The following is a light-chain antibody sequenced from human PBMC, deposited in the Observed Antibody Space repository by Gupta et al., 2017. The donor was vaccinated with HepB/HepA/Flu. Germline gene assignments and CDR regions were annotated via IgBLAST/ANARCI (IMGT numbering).Light chain of an antibody. J-gene: IGLJ3*02. V-gene: IGLV5-45*02. CDR1: RGINVGTYR. CDR2: YKSDSDN. CDR3: MIWHSSAWV. Sequence: QAVLPQPSSLSASPGASASLTCTLRRGINVGTYRIYWYQQKPGSPPQYLLRYKSDSDNQQGSGVPSRFSGSKVASANAGILLISGLQSEDEADYYCMIWHSSAWVFGGGTKLTVL.